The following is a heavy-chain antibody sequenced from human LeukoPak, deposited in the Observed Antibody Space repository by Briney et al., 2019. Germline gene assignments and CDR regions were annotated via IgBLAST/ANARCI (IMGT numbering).Heavy chain of an antibody. J-gene: IGHJ4*02. CDR1: GYTFTDYY. D-gene: IGHD6-13*01. V-gene: IGHV1-2*02. CDR2: INPNSGGT. CDR3: ARVAAAGLIYFDY. Sequence: GASVKVSCKASGYTFTDYYIHWVRQAPGQGLEWMGWINPNSGGTNYAQKFQGRVTMTRDTSISTAYMELSRLRSDDTAVYYCARVAAAGLIYFDYWGQGTLVTVSS.